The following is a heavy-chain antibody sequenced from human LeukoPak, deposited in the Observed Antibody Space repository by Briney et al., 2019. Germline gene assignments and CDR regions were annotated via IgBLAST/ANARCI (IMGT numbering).Heavy chain of an antibody. Sequence: GESLKISCKGSGYSFTSYWIGWVRQMPGKGLEWMGIIYPGDSDTRYSPSFQGQVTISADKSISTAYLQWSSLKASDTAMYYCARHKSGGWLAEGSRYYYYYYMDVWGKGTTVTVSS. CDR3: ARHKSGGWLAEGSRYYYYYYMDV. J-gene: IGHJ6*03. V-gene: IGHV5-51*01. CDR1: GYSFTSYW. D-gene: IGHD6-19*01. CDR2: IYPGDSDT.